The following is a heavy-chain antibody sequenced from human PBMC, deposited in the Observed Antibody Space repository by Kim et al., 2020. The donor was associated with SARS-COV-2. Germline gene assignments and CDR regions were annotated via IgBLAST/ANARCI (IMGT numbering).Heavy chain of an antibody. CDR3: ARVAQLWFVVGYYFDY. V-gene: IGHV1-3*01. Sequence: ASVKVSCKASGYTFTSYAMHWVRQAPGQRLEWMGWINAGNGNTKYSQKFQGRVTITRDTSASTAYMELSSLRSEDTAVYYCARVAQLWFVVGYYFDYWGQGTLVTVSS. CDR1: GYTFTSYA. CDR2: INAGNGNT. J-gene: IGHJ4*02. D-gene: IGHD5-18*01.